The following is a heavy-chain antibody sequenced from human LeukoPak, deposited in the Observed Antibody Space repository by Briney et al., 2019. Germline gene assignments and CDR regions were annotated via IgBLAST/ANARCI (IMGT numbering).Heavy chain of an antibody. CDR1: GFTFSSYA. CDR3: AKDSGSNYYGSGSPDY. V-gene: IGHV3-23*01. D-gene: IGHD3-10*01. Sequence: GGSLRLSCAASGFTFSSYAMSWVRQAPGKGLEWVSAISGSGGSTYYADSVKGRFTISRDNSKNTLYLQMNSLRAEDTAVYYCAKDSGSNYYGSGSPDYWGQGTLVTASS. CDR2: ISGSGGST. J-gene: IGHJ4*02.